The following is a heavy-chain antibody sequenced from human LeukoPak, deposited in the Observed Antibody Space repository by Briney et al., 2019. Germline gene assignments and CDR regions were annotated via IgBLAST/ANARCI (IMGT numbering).Heavy chain of an antibody. V-gene: IGHV3-30-3*01. CDR3: ARVVQDYYASGRPGY. CDR2: ISYDGSNK. Sequence: GGSLRLSCAASGFTFSSYAMHWVRQAPGKGLEWVAVISYDGSNKYYADSVKGRFTISRDNSKNTLYLQMNSLRAEDTAVYYCARVVQDYYASGRPGYWGHGTLVTVSS. D-gene: IGHD3-10*01. J-gene: IGHJ4*01. CDR1: GFTFSSYA.